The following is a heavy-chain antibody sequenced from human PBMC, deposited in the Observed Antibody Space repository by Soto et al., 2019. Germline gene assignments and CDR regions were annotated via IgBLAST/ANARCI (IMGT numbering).Heavy chain of an antibody. D-gene: IGHD2-2*01. CDR1: GGSISSGGYY. CDR2: IYYSGST. V-gene: IGHV4-31*03. J-gene: IGHJ6*02. CDR3: ARAVPAAYYYYGMDV. Sequence: QVQLQESGPGLVKPSQTLSLTCTVSGGSISSGGYYWSWIRQHPGKGLEWIGYIYYSGSTYYNPSLRSRVTISVDTSKNQFSLKLSSVTAADTAVYYCARAVPAAYYYYGMDVWGQGTTVTVSS.